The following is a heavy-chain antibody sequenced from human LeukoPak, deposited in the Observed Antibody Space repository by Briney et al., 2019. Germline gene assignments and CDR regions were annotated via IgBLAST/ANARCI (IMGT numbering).Heavy chain of an antibody. CDR2: ISGSGGST. D-gene: IGHD2-15*01. Sequence: GGSLRLSXAASGFTFSSYAMSWVRQAPGKGLEWVSDISGSGGSTYYADPVKGRFTISRDNSKNTLYLQMNSLRAEDTAVYYCAKVLGNSLVAVLVDYWGQGTLVTVSS. J-gene: IGHJ4*02. CDR3: AKVLGNSLVAVLVDY. V-gene: IGHV3-23*01. CDR1: GFTFSSYA.